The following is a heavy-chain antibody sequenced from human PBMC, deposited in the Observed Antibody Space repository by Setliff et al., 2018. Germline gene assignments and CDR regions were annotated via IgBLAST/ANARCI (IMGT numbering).Heavy chain of an antibody. J-gene: IGHJ4*02. D-gene: IGHD2-21*01. CDR1: NFSINSGYT. CDR2: MFDNVGT. Sequence: SETLSLTCAVSNFSINSGYTWGWIRQPPGKGLEWIGIMFDNVGTFYNPSLKSRVTMSVDTSKGELSLKLTFVTAADTAVYYCASQRLARYFDNWGQGTLVTVSS. V-gene: IGHV4-38-2*01. CDR3: ASQRLARYFDN.